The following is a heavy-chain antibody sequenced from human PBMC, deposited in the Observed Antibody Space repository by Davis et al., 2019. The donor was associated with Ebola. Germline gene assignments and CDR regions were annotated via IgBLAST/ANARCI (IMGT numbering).Heavy chain of an antibody. CDR3: AKSTTVTTLGYFDL. D-gene: IGHD4-17*01. CDR2: LSGSGGST. V-gene: IGHV3-23*01. J-gene: IGHJ2*01. Sequence: GESLKISCAASGFTFSSYAMSWVRQAPGKGRDGVSALSGSGGSTYYADSVKGRFTISRDNSKNTLYLQMNSLRAEDTAVYYCAKSTTVTTLGYFDLWGRGTLVTVSS. CDR1: GFTFSSYA.